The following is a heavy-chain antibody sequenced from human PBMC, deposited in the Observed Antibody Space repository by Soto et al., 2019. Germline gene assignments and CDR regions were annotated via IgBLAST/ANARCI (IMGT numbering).Heavy chain of an antibody. D-gene: IGHD3-3*01. CDR2: ISTTSSSI. CDR3: ARKGVAFDY. Sequence: PEGSLRLSCAASGFTLSSYSMNWVRQAPGKGLEWISYISTTSSSIYYADSVKGRFTISRDNAKNSLFLQMNSLRDEDTAVYYCARKGVAFDYWGQGALVTVSS. J-gene: IGHJ4*02. V-gene: IGHV3-48*02. CDR1: GFTLSSYS.